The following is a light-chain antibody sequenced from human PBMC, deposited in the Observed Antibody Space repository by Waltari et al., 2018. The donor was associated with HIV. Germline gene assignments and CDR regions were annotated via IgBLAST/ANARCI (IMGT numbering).Light chain of an antibody. J-gene: IGLJ2*01. CDR2: RNN. CDR3: AAWTDSRYVV. V-gene: IGLV1-47*01. CDR1: SSNIGSNY. Sequence: QYVLTQPPSASGAPGQRVTISCSGSSSNIGSNYVYWYQQLPGTAPKLLIYRNNQRPSGVPDRFSGTTSGTSASLAISGLRSEDEADYYCAAWTDSRYVVFGGGTKLTVL.